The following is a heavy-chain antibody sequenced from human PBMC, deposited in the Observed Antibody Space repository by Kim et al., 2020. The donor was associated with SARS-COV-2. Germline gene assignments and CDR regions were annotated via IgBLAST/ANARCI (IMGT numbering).Heavy chain of an antibody. Sequence: SVKVSCKASGGTFSSYAISWVRQAPGQGLEWMGRIIPILGIANYAQKFQGRVTITADKSTSTAYMELSSLRSEDTAVYYCARTDIVATGDLDYWGQGTLVTVSS. CDR2: IIPILGIA. D-gene: IGHD5-12*01. V-gene: IGHV1-69*04. CDR1: GGTFSSYA. CDR3: ARTDIVATGDLDY. J-gene: IGHJ4*02.